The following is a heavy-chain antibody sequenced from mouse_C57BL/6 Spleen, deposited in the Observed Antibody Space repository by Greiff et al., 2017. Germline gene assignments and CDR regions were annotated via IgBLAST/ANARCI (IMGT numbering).Heavy chain of an antibody. J-gene: IGHJ2*01. CDR3: AGLGEGHYMDY. Sequence: QVQLQQSGAELVRPGTSVKMSCKASGYTFTNYWIGWSKQRPGHGLEWIGDIYPGGGYTNYNEKFKGKATLTADKSSSTAYMQFSSLTSEDSAIYYCAGLGEGHYMDYWGQGTTLTVSS. CDR1: GYTFTNYW. D-gene: IGHD4-1*01. V-gene: IGHV1-63*01. CDR2: IYPGGGYT.